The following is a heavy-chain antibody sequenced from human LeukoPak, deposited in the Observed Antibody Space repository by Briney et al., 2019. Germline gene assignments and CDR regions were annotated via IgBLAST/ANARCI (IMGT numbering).Heavy chain of an antibody. CDR2: ISGSGGST. CDR3: AKDRRGYCSGGSCYPLDY. J-gene: IGHJ4*02. V-gene: IGHV3-23*01. Sequence: GGSLRLSWAASGFTFSSYAMSWVRQAPGKGLEWVSAISGSGGSTYYADSVKGRFTISRDNSKNTLYLRMNSLRAEDTAVYYCAKDRRGYCSGGSCYPLDYWGQGTLVTVSS. CDR1: GFTFSSYA. D-gene: IGHD2-15*01.